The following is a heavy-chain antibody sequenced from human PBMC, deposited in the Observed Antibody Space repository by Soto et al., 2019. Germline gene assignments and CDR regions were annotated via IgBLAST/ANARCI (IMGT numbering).Heavy chain of an antibody. J-gene: IGHJ4*02. CDR2: ISGSGGST. CDR3: AKYSGDYGDSHIKTYFDY. V-gene: IGHV3-23*01. Sequence: GGSLRLSCAASGFTFSSYAMSWVRQAPGKGLEWVSAISGSGGSTYYADSVKGRFTISRDNSKNTLYLQMNSLRAEDTAVYYCAKYSGDYGDSHIKTYFDYWGQGTLVTVSS. D-gene: IGHD4-17*01. CDR1: GFTFSSYA.